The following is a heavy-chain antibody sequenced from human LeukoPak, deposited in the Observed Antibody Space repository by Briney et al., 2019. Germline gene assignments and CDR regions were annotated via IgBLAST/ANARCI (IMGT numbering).Heavy chain of an antibody. CDR2: ISGSGGST. CDR3: ASAYSSGWCNPFDY. V-gene: IGHV3-23*01. D-gene: IGHD6-19*01. CDR1: GFTFSSYA. Sequence: GGSLRLSCAASGFTFSSYAMSWVRQAPGKGLEWVSAISGSGGSTYYADSVKGRFTISRDNSKNTLYLQMNSLRAEDTAVYYCASAYSSGWCNPFDYWGQGTLVTVSS. J-gene: IGHJ4*02.